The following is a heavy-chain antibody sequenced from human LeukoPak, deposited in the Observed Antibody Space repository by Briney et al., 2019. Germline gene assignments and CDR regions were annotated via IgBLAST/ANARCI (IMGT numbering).Heavy chain of an antibody. CDR1: GYTFTSYY. D-gene: IGHD4-17*01. CDR3: ARAPSGDYGDY. V-gene: IGHV1-46*01. J-gene: IGHJ4*02. CDR2: INPSGGST. Sequence: GASVKISCKASGYTFTSYYMHWVRQAPGQGLEWMGIINPSGGSTSYAQKFQGRVTMTRDTSTSTVYMELSSLRSEDTAVYYCARAPSGDYGDYWGQGTLVTVSS.